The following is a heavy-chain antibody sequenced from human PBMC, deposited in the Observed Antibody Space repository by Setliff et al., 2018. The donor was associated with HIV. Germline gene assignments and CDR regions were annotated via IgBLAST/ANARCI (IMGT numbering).Heavy chain of an antibody. CDR3: ARDRYSYGRSYFDY. Sequence: SETLSLTCTVSGGSISSYYWSWIRQPPGKGLEWIGYIYYSGSTNYNPSLKSRVTISVDTSKNQFSLRLSSVTAADTAVYYCARDRYSYGRSYFDYWGQGTMVTVSS. D-gene: IGHD5-18*01. J-gene: IGHJ4*03. V-gene: IGHV4-59*12. CDR2: IYYSGST. CDR1: GGSISSYY.